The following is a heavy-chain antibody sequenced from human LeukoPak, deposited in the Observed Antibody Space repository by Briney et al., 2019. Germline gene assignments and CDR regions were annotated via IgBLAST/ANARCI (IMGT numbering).Heavy chain of an antibody. Sequence: PSESLSLTCTVSGASISSFYWSWIRQPPGKGLEWIGYIYATGGNNYNPSLKSRVTMSTDTSKNQFSLKLTSVTAADTAVYYCARTMMGRLSWFDPWGQGALVTVSS. CDR1: GASISSFY. V-gene: IGHV4-4*09. J-gene: IGHJ5*02. CDR2: IYATGGN. D-gene: IGHD3-22*01. CDR3: ARTMMGRLSWFDP.